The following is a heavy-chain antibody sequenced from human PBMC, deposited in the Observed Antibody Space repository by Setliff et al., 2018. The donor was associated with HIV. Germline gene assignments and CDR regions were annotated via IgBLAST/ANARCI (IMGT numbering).Heavy chain of an antibody. D-gene: IGHD7-27*01. V-gene: IGHV4-31*03. J-gene: IGHJ3*02. Sequence: LFLTCTISGGSIGSGGYYWSWIRQHPGKGLEWIGYIYYSGSTYYNPSLKSRVTISVDTSRTQFSLKLSSVTAADTAVYYCARDRVTGEPDRDAFDIWGQGTVVTVSS. CDR2: IYYSGST. CDR3: ARDRVTGEPDRDAFDI. CDR1: GGSIGSGGYY.